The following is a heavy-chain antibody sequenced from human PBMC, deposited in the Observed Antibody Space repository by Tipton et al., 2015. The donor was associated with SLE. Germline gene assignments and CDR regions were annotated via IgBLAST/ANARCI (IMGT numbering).Heavy chain of an antibody. CDR2: ISGSGGST. Sequence: GSLRLSCAGSGLSFSSYAMSWVRQAPGKGLKWVSAISGSGGSTYYADSVKGRFTVSRDNSNNMVFLQMDSQRAEDTAVYYCAKLKGASTLEPFDYWGQGTLVIVSS. CDR3: AKLKGASTLEPFDY. D-gene: IGHD1-26*01. CDR1: GLSFSSYA. J-gene: IGHJ4*02. V-gene: IGHV3-23*01.